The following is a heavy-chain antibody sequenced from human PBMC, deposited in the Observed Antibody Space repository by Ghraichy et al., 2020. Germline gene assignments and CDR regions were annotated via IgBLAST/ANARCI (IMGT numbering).Heavy chain of an antibody. CDR3: ARHPYDWYFDL. Sequence: SETLSLTCTVSGGSISSSSYYWGWIRQPPGKGLEWIGSIYYSGSTYYNPSLKSRVTISVDTSKNQFSLKLSSVTAADTAVYYCARHPYDWYFDLWGRGTLVTVSS. J-gene: IGHJ2*01. CDR1: GGSISSSSYY. CDR2: IYYSGST. V-gene: IGHV4-39*01. D-gene: IGHD2-2*01.